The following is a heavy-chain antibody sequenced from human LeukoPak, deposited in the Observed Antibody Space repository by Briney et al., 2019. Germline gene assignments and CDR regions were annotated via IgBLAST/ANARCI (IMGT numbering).Heavy chain of an antibody. V-gene: IGHV3-7*01. Sequence: PGGSLRLSCAASGFTFNTYWMIWVRQAPGKGREWVANIDQGGRTKYYVDSLKGRFTISRDNAKNSLYLQMNSLRAEDTAVYYCVRDKGGRSGAIYYDAFDVWGQGTMVTVSS. J-gene: IGHJ3*01. CDR2: IDQGGRTK. CDR3: VRDKGGRSGAIYYDAFDV. CDR1: GFTFNTYW. D-gene: IGHD1-26*01.